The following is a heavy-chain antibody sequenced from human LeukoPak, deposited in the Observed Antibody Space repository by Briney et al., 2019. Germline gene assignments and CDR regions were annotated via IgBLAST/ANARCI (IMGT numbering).Heavy chain of an antibody. D-gene: IGHD4-17*01. CDR3: ARVGYGDYSSYYYYYMDV. Sequence: SLRLSCAASGFTFDDYAMRWVRQAPGKGLEWVSGISWNSGSIGYADSVKGRFTISRDNSKNTLYLQMNSLRAEDTAVYYCARVGYGDYSSYYYYYMDVWGKGTTVTVSS. CDR1: GFTFDDYA. CDR2: ISWNSGSI. J-gene: IGHJ6*03. V-gene: IGHV3-9*01.